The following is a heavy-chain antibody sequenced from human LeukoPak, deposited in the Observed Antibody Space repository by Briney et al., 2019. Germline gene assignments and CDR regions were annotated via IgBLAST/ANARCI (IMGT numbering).Heavy chain of an antibody. CDR3: ARDFVWQAPLTTVVPNYAFDI. D-gene: IGHD4-23*01. CDR2: ISYDGSNK. CDR1: GFTFSSYA. V-gene: IGHV3-30-3*01. J-gene: IGHJ3*02. Sequence: PGGPLRLSCAASGFTFSSYAMHWVRQAPGKGLEWVAVISYDGSNKYYADSAKGRFTISRDNSKNTLYLQMNSLRAEDTAVYYCARDFVWQAPLTTVVPNYAFDIWGQGTMVTVSS.